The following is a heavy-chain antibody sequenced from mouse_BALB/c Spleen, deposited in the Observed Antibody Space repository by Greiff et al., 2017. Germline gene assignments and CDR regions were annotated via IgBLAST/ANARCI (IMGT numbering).Heavy chain of an antibody. V-gene: IGHV1S126*01. Sequence: VQLQESGPQLVRPGASVKISCKASGYSFTSYWMHWVKQRPGQGLEWIGMIDPSDSETRLNQKFKDKATLTVDKSSSTAYMQLSSPTSEDSAVYYCARVYGSSYAMDYWGQGTSVTVSS. D-gene: IGHD1-1*01. J-gene: IGHJ4*01. CDR3: ARVYGSSYAMDY. CDR2: IDPSDSET. CDR1: GYSFTSYW.